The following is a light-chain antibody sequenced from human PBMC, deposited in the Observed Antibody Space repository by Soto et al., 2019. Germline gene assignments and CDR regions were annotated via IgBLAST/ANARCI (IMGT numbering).Light chain of an antibody. CDR2: DDS. V-gene: IGLV3-21*02. CDR1: NMGSKS. CDR3: QVWDSSTDRLV. J-gene: IGLJ3*02. Sequence: SYELTQPPSVSVAPGQTARITCGGNNMGSKSVHWYQQKPGQAPVLVVYDDSDRPSGIPERFSGSNSGNTATLTISRVEAGDEADYYCQVWDSSTDRLVFGGGTKLTVL.